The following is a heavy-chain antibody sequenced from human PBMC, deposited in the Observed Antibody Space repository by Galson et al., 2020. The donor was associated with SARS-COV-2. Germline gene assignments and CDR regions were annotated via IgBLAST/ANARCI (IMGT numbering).Heavy chain of an antibody. J-gene: IGHJ4*02. Sequence: SGPTLVKPTQTLTLTCTFSGFSLSTSGMCVSWIRQPPGKALEWLARIDWDGDKHYNTSLKTRFTISKDTSKNQVVLIMTNMDPVDTATYYCARTWITRTTSRTFVYWGQGTLVTVSS. CDR3: ARTWITRTTSRTFVY. D-gene: IGHD1-1*01. CDR2: IDWDGDK. CDR1: GFSLSTSGMC. V-gene: IGHV2-70*11.